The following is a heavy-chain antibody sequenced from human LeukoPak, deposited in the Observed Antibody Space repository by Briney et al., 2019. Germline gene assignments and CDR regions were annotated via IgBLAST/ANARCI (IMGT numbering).Heavy chain of an antibody. V-gene: IGHV1-46*01. D-gene: IGHD3-22*01. J-gene: IGHJ4*02. CDR2: INPSGGST. CDR3: ARVGPYYYDNSGYYDY. CDR1: GYTXTSYY. Sequence: GASVRVSCTASGYTXTSYYVHWVRQAPGQGLEWMGIINPSGGSTTYAQKFQGRVTMTGDTSTSTVYMELSSLRSEDTAIYYCARVGPYYYDNSGYYDYWGQGTLVTVSS.